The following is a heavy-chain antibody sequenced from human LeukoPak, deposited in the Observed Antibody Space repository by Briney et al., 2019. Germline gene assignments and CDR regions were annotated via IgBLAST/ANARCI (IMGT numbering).Heavy chain of an antibody. V-gene: IGHV4-61*02. CDR1: GGSISSGSYY. Sequence: PSETLSLTCTVSGGSISSGSYYWSWIRQPAGKGLEWIGRIYTSGSTNYNPSLKSRVTISVDTSKNQFSLKLSSVTAADTAVYYCARDRGAIDWGQGTLVTVSS. CDR3: ARDRGAID. CDR2: IYTSGST. J-gene: IGHJ4*02. D-gene: IGHD4/OR15-4a*01.